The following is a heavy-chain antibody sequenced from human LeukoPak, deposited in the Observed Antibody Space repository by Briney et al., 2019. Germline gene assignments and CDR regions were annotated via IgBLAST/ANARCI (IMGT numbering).Heavy chain of an antibody. Sequence: ASVKVSCKVSGYTLTELSMHWVRQAPGKGLEWMGSFDPEDGETIYAQKFQGRVTMTADTSTDTAYMELSSLRSEDTAVYYCATDLRFNAFDIWGQGTMVTVSS. D-gene: IGHD3-16*01. CDR1: GYTLTELS. V-gene: IGHV1-24*01. CDR2: FDPEDGET. CDR3: ATDLRFNAFDI. J-gene: IGHJ3*02.